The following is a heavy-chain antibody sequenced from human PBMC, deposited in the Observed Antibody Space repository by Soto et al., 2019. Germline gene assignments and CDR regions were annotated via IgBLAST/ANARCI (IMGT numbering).Heavy chain of an antibody. CDR3: ARDRQNYGSFDY. CDR2: INSFTGIT. J-gene: IGHJ4*02. CDR1: GYTFTNYG. Sequence: QVQLLQSGAEVKKHGASVTVSCKASGYTFTNYGISWVRQAPGQGIEWMGWINSFTGITSDAQNFQGRVTMTTDTSTSTAYMELRSLRSDDTAVYYCARDRQNYGSFDYWGQGTPVTVSS. V-gene: IGHV1-18*04. D-gene: IGHD3-16*01.